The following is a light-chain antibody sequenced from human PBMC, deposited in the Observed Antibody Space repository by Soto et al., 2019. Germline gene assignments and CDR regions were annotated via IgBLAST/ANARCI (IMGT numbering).Light chain of an antibody. Sequence: EIVMTQSPLSLPVTPGETASISCRSSQSLLHSSGSNFLDWYLQKPGQSPQLLIYMGSNRASGDPDRFSGSGPGTDFTMKISRVEAEYVGVYYCMQVLQAPLSFGGGTRVEIK. CDR2: MGS. J-gene: IGKJ4*01. CDR3: MQVLQAPLS. V-gene: IGKV2-28*01. CDR1: QSLLHSSGSNF.